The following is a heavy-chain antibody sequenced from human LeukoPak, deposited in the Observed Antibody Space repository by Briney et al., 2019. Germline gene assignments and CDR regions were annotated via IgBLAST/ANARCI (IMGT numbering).Heavy chain of an antibody. CDR2: ISGGSTYI. CDR3: ARTTYDSGRALDS. CDR1: GFIFTNYN. D-gene: IGHD6-25*01. V-gene: IGHV3-21*01. Sequence: GGSLRLSCAASGFIFTNYNLNWVRQAPGKGLEWISSISGGSTYIYYADSVRGRFTISRDNAKNSVYLQMNTLRAEDTVVYYCARTTYDSGRALDSWGQGTLVTVSS. J-gene: IGHJ4*02.